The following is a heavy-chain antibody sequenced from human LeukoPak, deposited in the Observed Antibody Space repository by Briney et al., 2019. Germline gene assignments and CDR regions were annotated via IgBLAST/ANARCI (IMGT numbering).Heavy chain of an antibody. D-gene: IGHD3-10*01. CDR3: ARHGSGSYYNLPTDY. Sequence: ASVKVSCKASGYSFTDYYMHWVRQAPGQGLEWMGWINPNSGGTSYAQKLQGRVTMTTDTSTSTAYMELRSLRSDDTAMYYCARHGSGSYYNLPTDYWGQGTLVTVSS. J-gene: IGHJ4*02. CDR1: GYSFTDYY. V-gene: IGHV1-2*02. CDR2: INPNSGGT.